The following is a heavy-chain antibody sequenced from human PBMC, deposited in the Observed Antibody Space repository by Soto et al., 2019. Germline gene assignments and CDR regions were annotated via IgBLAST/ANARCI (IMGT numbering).Heavy chain of an antibody. Sequence: GESLKISCKGSGYSFTSYWISWVRQMPGKGLEWMGRIDPSDSYTNYSPSFQGHVTISADKSISTAYLQWSSLKASDTAIYYCARRHYCRGDCTINHDYYYGMDVWGQGTTVTVSS. J-gene: IGHJ6*02. CDR1: GYSFTSYW. D-gene: IGHD2-21*02. V-gene: IGHV5-10-1*01. CDR2: IDPSDSYT. CDR3: ARRHYCRGDCTINHDYYYGMDV.